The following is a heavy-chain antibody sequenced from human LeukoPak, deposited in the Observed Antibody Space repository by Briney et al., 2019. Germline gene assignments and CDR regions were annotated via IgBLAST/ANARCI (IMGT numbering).Heavy chain of an antibody. J-gene: IGHJ3*01. CDR1: GDSISSSSYY. CDR2: IYYSGST. Sequence: SETLSLTCTVSGDSISSSSYYWGWIRQPPGKGLEWIATIYYSGSTYYNPSLKSRVTISVDTSENQFSLKLSSVTAADTAVYYCARLLRPYSYDSSGYFTTSFDFWGQGTMVTVSS. V-gene: IGHV4-39*01. D-gene: IGHD3-22*01. CDR3: ARLLRPYSYDSSGYFTTSFDF.